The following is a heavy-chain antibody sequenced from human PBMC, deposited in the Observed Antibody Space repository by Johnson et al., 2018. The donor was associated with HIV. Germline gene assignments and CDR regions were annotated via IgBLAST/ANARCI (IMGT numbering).Heavy chain of an antibody. CDR1: GFTVSSNY. J-gene: IGHJ3*02. D-gene: IGHD5-24*01. V-gene: IGHV3-11*04. CDR2: ISSSGSPI. Sequence: QVQLVESGGGLVQPGGSLRLSCAASGFTVSSNYMSWVRQAPGKGLEWVSYISSSGSPIYYADSVKCRFTLSRDNAKNSLYRQMNSLRAEDTAVYYFARGVEMATIRDVGDAFDIWGQGTMIIVSS. CDR3: ARGVEMATIRDVGDAFDI.